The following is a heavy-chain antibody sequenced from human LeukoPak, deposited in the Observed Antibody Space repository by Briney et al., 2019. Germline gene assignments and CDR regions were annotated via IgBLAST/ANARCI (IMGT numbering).Heavy chain of an antibody. CDR1: KFTFSTYA. D-gene: IGHD4-17*01. CDR3: AKSMFVYGDYVPDY. Sequence: TGGSLRLSCAASKFTFSTYAMSWVRQAPGNGLEWVSLISASAGSTYYAASVKGRFTISRDNSKNTLYLQMNSLRVEDTAVYYCAKSMFVYGDYVPDYWGQGTLVTVSS. CDR2: ISASAGST. V-gene: IGHV3-23*01. J-gene: IGHJ4*02.